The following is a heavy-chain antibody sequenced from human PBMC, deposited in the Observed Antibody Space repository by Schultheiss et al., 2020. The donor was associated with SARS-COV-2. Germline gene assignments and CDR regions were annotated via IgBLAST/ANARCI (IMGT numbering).Heavy chain of an antibody. CDR2: ISWNSGSI. J-gene: IGHJ4*02. CDR3: ARAATVVIPLDY. V-gene: IGHV3-11*04. D-gene: IGHD4-23*01. CDR1: GGSISSYY. Sequence: GGSLRLSCTVSGGSISSYYWGWIRQPPGKGLEWVSGISWNSGSIAYADSVKGRFTISRDNAKNSLYLQMNSLRAEDTAVYYCARAATVVIPLDYWGQGTLVTVSS.